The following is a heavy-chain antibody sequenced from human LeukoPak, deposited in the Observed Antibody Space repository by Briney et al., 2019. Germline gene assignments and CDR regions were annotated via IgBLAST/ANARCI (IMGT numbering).Heavy chain of an antibody. CDR3: ARAQIEYSRAGGMDV. D-gene: IGHD6-6*01. CDR2: IGTAGDT. V-gene: IGHV3-13*01. CDR1: GFTFSSYD. J-gene: IGHJ6*02. Sequence: PGGSLRLSCAASGFTFSSYDMHWVRQATGKGLEWVSAIGTAGDTFYPGSVKGRFTISRENAKNSLYLQMNSLGAGDTAVYYCARAQIEYSRAGGMDVWGQGTTVTVSS.